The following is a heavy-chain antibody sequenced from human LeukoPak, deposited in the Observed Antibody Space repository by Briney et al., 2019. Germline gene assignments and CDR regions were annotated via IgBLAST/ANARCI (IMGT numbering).Heavy chain of an antibody. CDR2: IYSGGST. V-gene: IGHV3-66*01. J-gene: IGHJ3*02. CDR3: AYSSSFDAFDI. Sequence: PGGSLRLSCAASGFTVSSNYMSWVRQAPGKGLEWVSVIYSGGSTYYADSVKGRFTISRDNSKNTLYLQMNSLRAEDTAVYYCAYSSSFDAFDIWGQGTMVTVSS. D-gene: IGHD6-13*01. CDR1: GFTVSSNY.